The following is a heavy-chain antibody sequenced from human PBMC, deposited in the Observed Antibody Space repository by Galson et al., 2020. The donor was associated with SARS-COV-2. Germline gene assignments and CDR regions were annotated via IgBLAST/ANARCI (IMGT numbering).Heavy chain of an antibody. CDR2: INPNSGGT. CDR3: ARDLQYYYDSKGMDV. V-gene: IGHV1-2*02. CDR1: GYTFTGYY. Sequence: ASVKVSCKASGYTFTGYYMHWVRQAPGQGLEWMGWINPNSGGTNYAQKFQGRVTMTRDTSISTAYMELSRLRSDDTAVYYCARDLQYYYDSKGMDVWGQGTTVTVSS. D-gene: IGHD3-22*01. J-gene: IGHJ6*02.